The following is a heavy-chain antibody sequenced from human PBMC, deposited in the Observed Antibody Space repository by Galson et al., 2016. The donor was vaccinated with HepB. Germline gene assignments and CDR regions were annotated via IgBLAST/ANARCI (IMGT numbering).Heavy chain of an antibody. V-gene: IGHV3-53*01. CDR3: GRDVGP. D-gene: IGHD1-26*01. Sequence: SLRLSCAASGFTVSNNYMSWVRQAPGKGLVWVSLIYSGGTTSYASSVRGRFTISRDNSKNTLYLQMNSLRAEDTAVYYCGRDVGPWGQGTLVTVSS. CDR1: GFTVSNNY. CDR2: IYSGGTT. J-gene: IGHJ5*02.